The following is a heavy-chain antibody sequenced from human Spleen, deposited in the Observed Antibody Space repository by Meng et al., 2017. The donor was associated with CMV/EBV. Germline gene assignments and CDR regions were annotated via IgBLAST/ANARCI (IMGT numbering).Heavy chain of an antibody. V-gene: IGHV3-33*08. Sequence: GESLKISCAACGFTFSSYGMHWVRQAPGKGLEWVAVIWSDGSNKYYADSVKGRFTISRDNSKNTLYLQMNSLRSEDTAVYYCGRLTSGPVALSYDSRAYYYYPDDWGQGTLVTVSS. CDR1: GFTFSSYG. CDR3: GRLTSGPVALSYDSRAYYYYPDD. J-gene: IGHJ4*02. CDR2: IWSDGSNK. D-gene: IGHD3-22*01.